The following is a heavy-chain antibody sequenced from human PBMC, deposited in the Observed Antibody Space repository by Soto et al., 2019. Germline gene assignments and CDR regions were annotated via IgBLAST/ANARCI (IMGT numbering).Heavy chain of an antibody. D-gene: IGHD2-15*01. CDR2: IYHSGST. CDR1: GGSISSGGYS. CDR3: ARVRRDGNNFDWFDP. J-gene: IGHJ5*02. V-gene: IGHV4-30-2*01. Sequence: SETLSLTCAVSGGSISSGGYSWSWIRQPPGKGLEWIGYIYHSGSTYYNPSLKSRVTILVDRSKNQFSLKLSPVTAADTAVYYCARVRRDGNNFDWFDPWGQGTLVTVSS.